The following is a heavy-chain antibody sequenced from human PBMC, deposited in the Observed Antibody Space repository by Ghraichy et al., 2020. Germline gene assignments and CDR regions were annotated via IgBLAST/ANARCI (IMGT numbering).Heavy chain of an antibody. J-gene: IGHJ6*03. CDR1: GYTFTSYG. CDR3: ARRHDPVVPAAILPRGGTYYYYYYYMDV. D-gene: IGHD2-2*02. V-gene: IGHV1-18*01. Sequence: ASVKVSCKASGYTFTSYGISWVRQAPGQGLEWMGWISAYNGNTNYAQKLQGRVTMTTDTSTSTAYMELRSLRSDDTAVYYCARRHDPVVPAAILPRGGTYYYYYYYMDVWGKGTTVTVSS. CDR2: ISAYNGNT.